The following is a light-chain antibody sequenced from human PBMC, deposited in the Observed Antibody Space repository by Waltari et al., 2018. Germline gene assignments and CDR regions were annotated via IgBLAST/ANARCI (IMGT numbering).Light chain of an antibody. CDR1: QTVRTTY. V-gene: IGKV3-20*01. CDR3: QQYDISPLT. CDR2: GAS. Sequence: EIVLTQSPGTLSSSPAERAPLSCRASQTVRTTYLAWDQQKPGQAPTLLIYGASSRATGIPDRFSGSGSGTDFSLTISSLEPEDFAVYYCQQYDISPLTFGGGTKVEIK. J-gene: IGKJ4*01.